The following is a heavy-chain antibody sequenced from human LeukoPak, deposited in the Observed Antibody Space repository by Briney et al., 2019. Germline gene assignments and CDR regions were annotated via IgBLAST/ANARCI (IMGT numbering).Heavy chain of an antibody. D-gene: IGHD6-13*01. J-gene: IGHJ4*02. Sequence: GGSLRLSCAASGFTFSNAWMSWVRQAPGKGLEWVGRIKSKTDGGTTDYAAPVKGRFTISRDDSKNTLYLQMNSLKTEDTAVYYCTTENLIAAGYYFEYWGQGTLVTVSS. CDR3: TTENLIAAGYYFEY. CDR2: IKSKTDGGTT. CDR1: GFTFSNAW. V-gene: IGHV3-15*01.